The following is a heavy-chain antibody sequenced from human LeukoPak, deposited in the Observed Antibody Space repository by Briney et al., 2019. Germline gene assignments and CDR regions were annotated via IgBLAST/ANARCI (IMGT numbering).Heavy chain of an antibody. CDR3: AIREPIGY. D-gene: IGHD1-14*01. CDR2: ISGTDTNT. CDR1: GFTFSNYA. J-gene: IGHJ4*02. V-gene: IGHV3-23*01. Sequence: GGSLRLSCAASGFTFSNYAMYWVRQAPGKGLEWVSAISGTDTNTYYADSVKGRFIISRDNSKNTLYLQMNSLRAEDTAVYYCAIREPIGYWGQGALVTVSS.